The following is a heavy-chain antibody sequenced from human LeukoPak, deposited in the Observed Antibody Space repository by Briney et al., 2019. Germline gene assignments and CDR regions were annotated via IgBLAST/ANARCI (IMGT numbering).Heavy chain of an antibody. Sequence: GGSLRLSCAASGFTFSSYGMHWVRQAPGKGLEWVSVIFSGGNIYYADSVKGRFTISRDNSKNMLYLQMNSLRAEDTAVYFCAGGYYSSYYYGMDVWGQGTTVTVSS. CDR3: AGGYYSSYYYGMDV. CDR2: IFSGGNI. J-gene: IGHJ6*02. V-gene: IGHV3-53*01. CDR1: GFTFSSYG. D-gene: IGHD3-22*01.